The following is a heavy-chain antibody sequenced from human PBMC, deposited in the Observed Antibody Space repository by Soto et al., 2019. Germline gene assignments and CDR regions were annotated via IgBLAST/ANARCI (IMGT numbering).Heavy chain of an antibody. V-gene: IGHV2-5*02. CDR1: GFSLSTSGVG. Sequence: QITLKESGPTLVKPTQTLTLTCTFSGFSLSTSGVGVGWIRQPPGKALEWLALIYWDDDKRYSPSLKSRLTITKDTSKNQVVLTMTNIDPVDTATYYCAHVRVYITIFELGYWGQGTLVTVSS. CDR3: AHVRVYITIFELGY. J-gene: IGHJ4*02. D-gene: IGHD3-3*01. CDR2: IYWDDDK.